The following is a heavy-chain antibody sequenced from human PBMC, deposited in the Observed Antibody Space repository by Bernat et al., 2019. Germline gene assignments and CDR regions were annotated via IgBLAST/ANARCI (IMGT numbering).Heavy chain of an antibody. D-gene: IGHD3-22*01. V-gene: IGHV3-53*04. CDR2: IYSGGST. J-gene: IGHJ6*02. Sequence: EVQLVESGGGLVQPGGSLRLSCAASGFTVSSNYMSWVRQAPGKGPEWVSVIYSGGSTYYADSVKGRFTISRHNSKNTLYLQMNSMRAEDTAVYYCARDHTDSSGYYYYYGMDVGGQGTTVTVSS. CDR1: GFTVSSNY. CDR3: ARDHTDSSGYYYYYGMDV.